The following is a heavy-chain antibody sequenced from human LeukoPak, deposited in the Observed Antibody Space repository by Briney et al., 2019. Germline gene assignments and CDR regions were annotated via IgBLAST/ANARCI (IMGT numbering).Heavy chain of an antibody. J-gene: IGHJ6*03. CDR3: ATEVGRYYGDNYYYYMDV. CDR2: FDPEDGET. D-gene: IGHD4-17*01. CDR1: GYTLTELS. V-gene: IGHV1-24*01. Sequence: ASVKVSCKVSGYTLTELSMHWVRQAPGKGLEWMGGFDPEDGETIYAQKFQGRVTMTEDTSTDTAYMELSSLRSEDTAVYYCATEVGRYYGDNYYYYMDVWGKGTTVTVSS.